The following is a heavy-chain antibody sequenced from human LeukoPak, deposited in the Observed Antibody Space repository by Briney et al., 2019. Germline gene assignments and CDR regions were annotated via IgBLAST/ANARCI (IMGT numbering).Heavy chain of an antibody. CDR1: GYTFTSYG. CDR3: ARVPGIAAAGTVNWFDP. D-gene: IGHD6-13*01. J-gene: IGHJ5*02. CDR2: ISAYNGNT. Sequence: ASVKVSCKASGYTFTSYGISWVRQAPGQGLEWMGWISAYNGNTNYAQKLQGGVTMTTDTSTSTAYMELRSLRSDDTAVYYCARVPGIAAAGTVNWFDPWGQGTLVTVSS. V-gene: IGHV1-18*01.